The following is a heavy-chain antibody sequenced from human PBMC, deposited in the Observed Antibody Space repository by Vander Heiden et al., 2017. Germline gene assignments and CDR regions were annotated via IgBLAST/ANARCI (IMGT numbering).Heavy chain of an antibody. Sequence: VQLQQSGPGVVRPSQTLSLTCAISGDSISSHTDAWNWIRQSPSRGLEWLWRTYYRSKWDYDYAVAVKSRITIHPETSKNQFSLQLNSVTPEDTAVYFCARKGDSHAFDIWGQGTMVTVSS. J-gene: IGHJ3*02. CDR3: ARKGDSHAFDI. CDR1: GDSISSHTDA. CDR2: TYYRSKWDY. V-gene: IGHV6-1*01. D-gene: IGHD2-15*01.